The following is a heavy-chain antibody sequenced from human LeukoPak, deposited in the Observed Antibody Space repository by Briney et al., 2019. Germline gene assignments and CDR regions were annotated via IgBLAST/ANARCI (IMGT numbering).Heavy chain of an antibody. Sequence: GASVKVSCKASGYTFTGYYMHWVRQAPGQGREWRGGINPNSGGTKYAQKFQGRVTMTRDTSISTAYMELSRLRSDDTAVYYCARLRVNGVTSGYYYAFDYWGQGTLVTVSS. CDR3: ARLRVNGVTSGYYYAFDY. V-gene: IGHV1-2*02. D-gene: IGHD3-22*01. CDR2: INPNSGGT. CDR1: GYTFTGYY. J-gene: IGHJ4*02.